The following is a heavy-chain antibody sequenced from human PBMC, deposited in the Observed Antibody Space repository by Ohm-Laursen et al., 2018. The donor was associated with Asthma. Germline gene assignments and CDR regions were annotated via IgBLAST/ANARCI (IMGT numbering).Heavy chain of an antibody. D-gene: IGHD6-13*01. CDR3: AKGSLAAADYNWFDP. J-gene: IGHJ5*02. Sequence: SLRLSCTASGFSFHEYAMHWVRQSPGKGLEWVSGISWNSGSIGYADSVKGRFTISRDNAKNSLYLQMNSLRTEDTALYYCAKGSLAAADYNWFDPWGQGTLVTVSS. V-gene: IGHV3-9*01. CDR2: ISWNSGSI. CDR1: GFSFHEYA.